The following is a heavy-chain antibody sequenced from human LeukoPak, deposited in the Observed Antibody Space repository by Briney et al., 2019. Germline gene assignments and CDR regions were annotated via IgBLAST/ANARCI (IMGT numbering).Heavy chain of an antibody. D-gene: IGHD6-19*01. CDR1: GYSLSSGYY. V-gene: IGHV4-38-2*01. CDR3: ARRGIAVAGDFDY. J-gene: IGHJ4*02. CDR2: IYHSGST. Sequence: SETLSLTCAVSGYSLSSGYYWGWIRQPPGKGLEWIGSIYHSGSTYYNPSLKSQVTISVDTSKNQFSLKLSSVTAADTAVYYCARRGIAVAGDFDYWGQGTLVTVSS.